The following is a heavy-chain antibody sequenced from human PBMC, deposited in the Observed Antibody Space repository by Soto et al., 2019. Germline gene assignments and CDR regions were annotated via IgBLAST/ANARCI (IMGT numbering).Heavy chain of an antibody. CDR1: GGSFSGYY. J-gene: IGHJ6*02. V-gene: IGHV4-34*01. Sequence: KASETLSLTCAVYGGSFSGYYWSWIRQPPGKGLEWIGEINHSGSTNYNPSLKSRVTISVDTSKNQFSLKLSSVTAADTAVYYCARARVDTSQNIVIRRYYYYYYGMDVWGQGTPVTVSS. D-gene: IGHD5-18*01. CDR2: INHSGST. CDR3: ARARVDTSQNIVIRRYYYYYYGMDV.